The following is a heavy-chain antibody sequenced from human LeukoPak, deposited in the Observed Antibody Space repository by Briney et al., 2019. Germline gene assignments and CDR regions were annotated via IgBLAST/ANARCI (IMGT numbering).Heavy chain of an antibody. CDR3: ARRAFSSGYYYFDY. CDR2: IYYSGST. J-gene: IGHJ4*02. Sequence: PSETLSLTCTVAGGSISSYYWGWVRQPPGKGLEWIGYIYYSGSTNYNPSLKSRVTISADTSKNQFSLQLSSVTAADTAVYYCARRAFSSGYYYFDYWGQGTLVTVSS. V-gene: IGHV4-59*08. D-gene: IGHD3-22*01. CDR1: GGSISSYY.